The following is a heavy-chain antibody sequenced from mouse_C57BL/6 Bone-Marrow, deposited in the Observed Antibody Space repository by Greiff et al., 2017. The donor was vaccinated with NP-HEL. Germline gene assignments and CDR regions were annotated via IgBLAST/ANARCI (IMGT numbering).Heavy chain of an antibody. CDR3: ARERALLLRSPTR. CDR2: IHPNSGST. J-gene: IGHJ2*01. V-gene: IGHV1-64*01. CDR1: GYTFTSYW. Sequence: QVQLQQPGAELVKPGASVKLSCKASGYTFTSYWMHWVKQRPGQGLEWIGMIHPNSGSTNYNEKFKSKATLTVDKSSSTAYMQLSSLTSEDSAVYYCARERALLLRSPTRWGQGTTLTVSS. D-gene: IGHD1-1*01.